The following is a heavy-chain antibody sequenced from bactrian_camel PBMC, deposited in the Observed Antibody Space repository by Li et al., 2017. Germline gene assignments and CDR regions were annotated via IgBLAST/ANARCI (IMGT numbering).Heavy chain of an antibody. CDR3: ASEGEARVGVSSRFNY. CDR2: IGSGGDST. J-gene: IGHJ4*01. CDR1: GVTFSSYA. V-gene: IGHV3S40*01. D-gene: IGHD5*01. Sequence: VQLVESGGGLVQPGGSLRLSCQASGVTFSSYAMSWVRQAPGKGLEWVSDIGSGGDSTSYADSEKGRFTISRDNAKNTVYLQMNSLKPEDTAIYYCASEGEARVGVSSRFNYWGQGTQVTVS.